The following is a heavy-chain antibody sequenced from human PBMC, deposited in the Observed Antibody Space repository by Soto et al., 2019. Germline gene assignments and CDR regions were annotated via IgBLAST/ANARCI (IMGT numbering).Heavy chain of an antibody. Sequence: GGSLRLACAASGVTFDDYAMHGVRQAPGKGLEWVSGISWNSGNIGYADSVKGRFTISRDNAKNSLYLQMNSLRAEDTALYYCAKDTSSVTYYGMDVWGQGTTVTVSS. V-gene: IGHV3-9*01. CDR2: ISWNSGNI. CDR1: GVTFDDYA. D-gene: IGHD6-25*01. CDR3: AKDTSSVTYYGMDV. J-gene: IGHJ6*02.